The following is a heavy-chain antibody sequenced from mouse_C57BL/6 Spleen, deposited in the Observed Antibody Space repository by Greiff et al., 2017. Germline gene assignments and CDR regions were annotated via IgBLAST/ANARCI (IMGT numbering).Heavy chain of an antibody. V-gene: IGHV1-39*01. CDR2: INPNYGTT. CDR1: GYSFTDYN. CDR3: ARPYGKGSHYYAMDY. D-gene: IGHD2-1*01. J-gene: IGHJ4*01. Sequence: EVQLQESGPELVKPGASVKISCKASGYSFTDYNMNWVKQSNGKSLEWIGVINPNYGTTSYNQKFKGKATLTVDQSSSTAYMQLNSLTSEDSAVYYCARPYGKGSHYYAMDYWGQGTSVTVSS.